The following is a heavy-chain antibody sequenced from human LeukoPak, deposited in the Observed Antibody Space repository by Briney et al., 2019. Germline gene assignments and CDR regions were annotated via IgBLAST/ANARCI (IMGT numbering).Heavy chain of an antibody. J-gene: IGHJ4*02. V-gene: IGHV3-23*01. CDR2: ISGSGGTT. CDR1: GFTFSNYA. Sequence: GGSLRLSCAASGFTFSNYAMSWVRQAPGKGLEWVSAISGSGGTTYYADSVKGRFTISRDNSKNTLYLQMNSLRAEDTALYYCAKEAWEYSSSARFDYWGQETLVTVSS. D-gene: IGHD6-6*01. CDR3: AKEAWEYSSSARFDY.